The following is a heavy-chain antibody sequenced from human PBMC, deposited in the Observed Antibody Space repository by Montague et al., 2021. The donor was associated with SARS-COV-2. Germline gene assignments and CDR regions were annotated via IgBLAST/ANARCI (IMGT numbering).Heavy chain of an antibody. J-gene: IGHJ4*02. CDR3: ARQLPSYCSTNKCYPYYFDD. V-gene: IGHV4-39*01. CDR1: RGSLRIPYYD. D-gene: IGHD2-2*01. Sequence: SETLSLTCTVYRGSLRIPYYDWVWLRQSPGMGLEWIVGISYAGRTNSYLALRIPVSFSRDTSKNPFTLSPNSVTAADTAVYFCARQLPSYCSTNKCYPYYFDDRGQGALVTVSS. CDR2: ISYAGRT.